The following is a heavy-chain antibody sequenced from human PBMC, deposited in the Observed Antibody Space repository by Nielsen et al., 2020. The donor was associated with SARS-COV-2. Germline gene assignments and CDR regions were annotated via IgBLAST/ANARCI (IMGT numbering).Heavy chain of an antibody. CDR1: GGTFSSYA. D-gene: IGHD3-22*01. Sequence: SMKVSCKASGGTFSSYAISWVRQAPGQGLEWMGGIIPIFGTANYAQKFQGRVTITADKSTSTAYMELSSLRSEDTAVYYCARNSPYDSSGSHFDYWGQGTLVTVSS. J-gene: IGHJ4*02. CDR3: ARNSPYDSSGSHFDY. V-gene: IGHV1-69*06. CDR2: IIPIFGTA.